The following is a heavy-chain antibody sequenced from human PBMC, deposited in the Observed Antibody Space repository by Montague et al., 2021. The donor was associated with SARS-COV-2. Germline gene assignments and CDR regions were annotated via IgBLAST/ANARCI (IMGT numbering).Heavy chain of an antibody. Sequence: SETLSLTCTVSGGSISSSSYYWGWIRQPPGKGLEWIGCIYYSGSTYYNPSLKSRVTISVDTSKNQFSLKLSSVTAADTAVYYCARQGRMSLVRLNWFDPWGQGTLVTVSS. CDR3: ARQGRMSLVRLNWFDP. CDR2: IYYSGST. CDR1: GGSISSSSYY. V-gene: IGHV4-39*01. J-gene: IGHJ5*02. D-gene: IGHD3-10*01.